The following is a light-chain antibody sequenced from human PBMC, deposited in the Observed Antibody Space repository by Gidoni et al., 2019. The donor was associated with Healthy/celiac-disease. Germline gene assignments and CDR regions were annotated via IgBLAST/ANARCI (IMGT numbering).Light chain of an antibody. V-gene: IGKV3-11*01. CDR3: QQRSNWPPLT. J-gene: IGKJ4*01. CDR1: KSVSSY. CDR2: DAS. Sequence: IVLTKSPATLSLTPGERATLPCRASKSVSSYLAWYQQKPGQAPRLLIYDASNRAPGIPARFSGSGSGTDFTLTISSLEPEDFAVYYCQQRSNWPPLTFGGGTKVEIK.